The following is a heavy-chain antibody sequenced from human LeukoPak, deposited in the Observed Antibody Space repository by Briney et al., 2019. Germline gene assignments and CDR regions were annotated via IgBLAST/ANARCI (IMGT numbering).Heavy chain of an antibody. CDR3: VREGFYFFDF. Sequence: PGGSLRLSCAASGFTFSSYAMHWVRQAPGKGLEWVAVISYDGSNKYYADSVKGRFTIFRDNAKDSVYLQMNSLRAEDSATYYCVREGFYFFDFWGQGTLVTVSS. CDR1: GFTFSSYA. J-gene: IGHJ4*01. CDR2: ISYDGSNK. V-gene: IGHV3-30*04.